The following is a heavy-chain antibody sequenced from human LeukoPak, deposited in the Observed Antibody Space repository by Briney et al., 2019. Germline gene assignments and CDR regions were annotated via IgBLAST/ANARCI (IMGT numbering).Heavy chain of an antibody. J-gene: IGHJ5*02. CDR2: IYHSGST. CDR1: GYSISSGYY. D-gene: IGHD5-18*01. V-gene: IGHV4-38-2*01. Sequence: PETLSLTCAVSGYSISSGYYWGWIRQPPGKGLEWIGSIYHSGSTYYNPSLKSRVTISVDTSKNQFSLKLSSVTAADTAVYYCARRGYSYWFDPWGQGTLVTVSS. CDR3: ARRGYSYWFDP.